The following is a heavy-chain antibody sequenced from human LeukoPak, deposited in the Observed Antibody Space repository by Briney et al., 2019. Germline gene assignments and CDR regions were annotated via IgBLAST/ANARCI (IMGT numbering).Heavy chain of an antibody. V-gene: IGHV4-39*01. CDR1: GGSISSSAYY. CDR3: ATYSGTFYLQFDY. CDR2: ISYSGSP. D-gene: IGHD1-26*01. Sequence: SETLSLTCTVSGGSISSSAYYWGWIRQPPGKGLEWIGSISYSGSPYHNPSLKSRVTISVYTSKNRFSLKLISVTAADTAVYYCATYSGTFYLQFDYWGQGTLVTVSS. J-gene: IGHJ4*02.